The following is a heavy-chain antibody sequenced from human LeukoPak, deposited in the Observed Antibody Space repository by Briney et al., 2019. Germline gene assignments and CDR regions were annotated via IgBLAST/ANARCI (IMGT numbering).Heavy chain of an antibody. CDR3: ARKISVCSFAFDI. J-gene: IGHJ3*02. CDR2: ISSSSSYI. V-gene: IGHV3-21*01. Sequence: GGSLRLSCAASGFTFSSYSMNWVRQAPGKGLEWVSSISSSSSYIYYADSVKGRFTISRDNAKNSLYLQMNSLRAEDTAVYYCARKISVCSFAFDIWGQGTMVTVSS. D-gene: IGHD2-8*01. CDR1: GFTFSSYS.